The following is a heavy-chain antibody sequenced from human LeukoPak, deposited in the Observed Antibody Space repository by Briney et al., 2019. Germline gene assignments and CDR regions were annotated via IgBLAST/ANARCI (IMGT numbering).Heavy chain of an antibody. J-gene: IGHJ4*02. CDR3: ARDRAMVRGVANDY. CDR2: IGAGGTFT. V-gene: IGHV3-23*01. D-gene: IGHD3-10*01. CDR1: GFTFSSYA. Sequence: GGSLRLSCTASGFTFSSYAMNWVRQAPGKGLEWVSGIGAGGTFTYYADSVKGRFTISRDNSRNTLYLQMNSLRADDTAVYYCARDRAMVRGVANDYWGQGTLVTVSS.